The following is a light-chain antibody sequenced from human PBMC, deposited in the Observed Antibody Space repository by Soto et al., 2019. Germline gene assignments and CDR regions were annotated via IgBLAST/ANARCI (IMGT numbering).Light chain of an antibody. CDR3: SSNTGNNNFVV. J-gene: IGLJ2*01. CDR1: SSDVGAYNY. Sequence: QSVPTQPPSASGSLGQSVTISCTGTSSDVGAYNYVSWYQQHPDRAPKVIIYEVSQRPSGVPDRFSGSKSGNTASLTVSGLQAEDEADYYCSSNTGNNNFVVFGGGTKLTVL. CDR2: EVS. V-gene: IGLV2-8*01.